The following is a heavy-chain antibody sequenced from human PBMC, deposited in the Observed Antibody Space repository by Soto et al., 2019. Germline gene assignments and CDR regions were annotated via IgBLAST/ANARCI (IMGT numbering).Heavy chain of an antibody. CDR1: GYTFSSHG. CDR2: VSAYNGNS. D-gene: IGHD3-10*01. CDR3: ARVRREFGEVFVAYVY. V-gene: IGHV1-18*04. Sequence: QIQLVQSGGEVKKPGASVKVSCRAYGYTFSSHGISWVRQAPGKGPEWMGWVSAYNGNSKYAEKFQERLTLTTDTSASTAYMELRSLRSDDTAVYYCARVRREFGEVFVAYVYWGQGTLVTVSS. J-gene: IGHJ4*02.